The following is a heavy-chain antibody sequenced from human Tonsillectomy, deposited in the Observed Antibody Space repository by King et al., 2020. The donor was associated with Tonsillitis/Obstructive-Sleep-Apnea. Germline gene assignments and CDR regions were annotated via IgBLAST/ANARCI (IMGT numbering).Heavy chain of an antibody. CDR1: GFTFDDYG. CDR2: INWNGGSA. J-gene: IGHJ4*02. CDR3: ARGTSSGWFIYFAF. V-gene: IGHV3-20*04. D-gene: IGHD6-19*01. Sequence: VQLVESGGGVVRPGGSLRLSCAASGFTFDDYGMSWVRQAPGKGLEWVSGINWNGGSAGYTDSVKGRFTISRDNAKNSLHLQMNSLRAEDTALYYCARGTSSGWFIYFAFWGQGALVTVSS.